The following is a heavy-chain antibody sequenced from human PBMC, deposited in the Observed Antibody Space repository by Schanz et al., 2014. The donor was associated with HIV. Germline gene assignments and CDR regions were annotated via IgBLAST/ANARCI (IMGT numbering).Heavy chain of an antibody. CDR3: ARGEGYYYDSSGFPLASGMDV. D-gene: IGHD3-22*01. CDR2: IGHSGST. J-gene: IGHJ6*02. V-gene: IGHV4-34*01. Sequence: QVRLQQWGAGLLKPSETLTLTCAVYGDSLSDHYWTWIRQSPEKGLEWIGEIGHSGSTKYHPSLKSRATMSVDTSENHFSLKLSSATVADTAVYYCARGEGYYYDSSGFPLASGMDVWGQGTTVTVSS. CDR1: GDSLSDHY.